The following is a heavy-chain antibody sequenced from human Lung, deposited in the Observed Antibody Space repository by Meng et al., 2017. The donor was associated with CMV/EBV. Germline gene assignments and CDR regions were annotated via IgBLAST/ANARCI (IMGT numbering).Heavy chain of an antibody. D-gene: IGHD1-26*01. CDR1: GGSFSGYY. CDR2: INHSGST. J-gene: IGHJ4*02. Sequence: SETLSLXCAVYGGSFSGYYWSWIRQPPGKGLEWIGEINHSGSTNYNPSLKSRVTISVDTSKNQFSLKLSSVTAADTAVYYCARVIGYGGSGRVAYWGPGTXVNVSS. V-gene: IGHV4-34*01. CDR3: ARVIGYGGSGRVAY.